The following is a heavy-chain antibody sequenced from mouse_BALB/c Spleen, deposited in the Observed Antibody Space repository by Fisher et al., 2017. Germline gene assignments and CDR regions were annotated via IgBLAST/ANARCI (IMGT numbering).Heavy chain of an antibody. Sequence: KGKATLTVDKSSSTAYMELRSLTSEDSAVYYCARGDGYYWYFDVWGAGTTVTVS. V-gene: IGHV1-26*01. CDR3: ARGDGYYWYFDV. D-gene: IGHD2-3*01. J-gene: IGHJ1*01.